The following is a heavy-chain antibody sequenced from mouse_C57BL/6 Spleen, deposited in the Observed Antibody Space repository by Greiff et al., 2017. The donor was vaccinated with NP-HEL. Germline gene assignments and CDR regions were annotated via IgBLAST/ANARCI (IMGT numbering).Heavy chain of an antibody. V-gene: IGHV1-12*01. Sequence: VQLQQSGAELVRPGASVKMSCKASGYTFTSYNMHWVKQTPRQGLEWIGAIYPGNGDTSYNQKFKGKATLTVDKSSSTAYMQLSSLTSEDSAVYFCASPYDYDGGDAMDYWGQGTSVTVSS. CDR2: IYPGNGDT. CDR1: GYTFTSYN. J-gene: IGHJ4*01. CDR3: ASPYDYDGGDAMDY. D-gene: IGHD2-4*01.